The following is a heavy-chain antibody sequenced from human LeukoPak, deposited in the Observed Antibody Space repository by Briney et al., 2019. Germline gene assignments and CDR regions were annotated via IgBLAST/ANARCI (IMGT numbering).Heavy chain of an antibody. J-gene: IGHJ3*02. D-gene: IGHD1-26*01. CDR3: TRDPRGSYGPDAFDI. Sequence: GGSLRLSCTASGFTFGDYAMSWVRQAPGKGLEWVGFIRSKAYDGTTEYAASVKGRFTISRDDSKSIAYLQMNSLKTEDTAVYYCTRDPRGSYGPDAFDIWGQGTMVTVSS. V-gene: IGHV3-49*04. CDR2: IRSKAYDGTT. CDR1: GFTFGDYA.